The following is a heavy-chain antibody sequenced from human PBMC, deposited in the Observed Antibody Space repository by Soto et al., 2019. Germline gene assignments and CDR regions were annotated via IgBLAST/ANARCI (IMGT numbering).Heavy chain of an antibody. V-gene: IGHV3-74*01. D-gene: IGHD5-18*01. CDR1: GFTFSSYW. CDR3: ARGLPGYYGADV. Sequence: EVQLVESGGGLVQPGGSLSISCAASGFTFSSYWMHWVRQAPGKGLVWVSRIKGDASSTNYADLVKGRFIISRDSAENTLYLQRNRLRAEDTAVYYWARGLPGYYGADVWGQGTTVTVSS. CDR2: IKGDASST. J-gene: IGHJ6*02.